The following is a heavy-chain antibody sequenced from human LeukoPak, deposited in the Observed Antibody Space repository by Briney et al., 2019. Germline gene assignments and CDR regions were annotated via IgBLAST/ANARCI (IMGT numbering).Heavy chain of an antibody. Sequence: ASVKVSCKASGYTFTGYYMHWVRQAPGQGLEWMGWINPNSGGTNYAQKFQGRVTMTRDTSISTAYMELSRLKSDDTAVYYCARARGDGYNSDAFDIWGQGTMVTVSS. V-gene: IGHV1-2*02. CDR2: INPNSGGT. CDR3: ARARGDGYNSDAFDI. D-gene: IGHD5-24*01. CDR1: GYTFTGYY. J-gene: IGHJ3*02.